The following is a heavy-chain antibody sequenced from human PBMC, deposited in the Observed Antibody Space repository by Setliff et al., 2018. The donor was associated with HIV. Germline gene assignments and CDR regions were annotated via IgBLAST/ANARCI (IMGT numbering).Heavy chain of an antibody. V-gene: IGHV1-69*05. CDR2: IIPIFGTA. Sequence: ASVKVSCKASGGTFSSYVISWVRQAPGQGLEWMGGIIPIFGTANYAQKFQGRVTITTDESTSTAYMELSSLRSEDTAVYYCARDHRNCGGDYGDGWYYYYYGMDVWGQGTTVTVSS. CDR3: ARDHRNCGGDYGDGWYYYYYGMDV. CDR1: GGTFSSYV. D-gene: IGHD2-21*02. J-gene: IGHJ6*02.